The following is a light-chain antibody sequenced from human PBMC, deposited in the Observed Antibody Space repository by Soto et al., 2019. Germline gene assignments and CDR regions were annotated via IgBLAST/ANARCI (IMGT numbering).Light chain of an antibody. V-gene: IGKV3-20*01. CDR3: QQYGSSGT. CDR2: GTS. J-gene: IGKJ1*01. Sequence: EMVMTQSPATLSVSPGERATLFCRASQTIRSESLGWYQKKPAQAPRRVIYGTSSRATGIPDRFSGSGSGTDFTLTISRLEPEDFAVYYCQQYGSSGTFGQGTKVDIK. CDR1: QTIRSES.